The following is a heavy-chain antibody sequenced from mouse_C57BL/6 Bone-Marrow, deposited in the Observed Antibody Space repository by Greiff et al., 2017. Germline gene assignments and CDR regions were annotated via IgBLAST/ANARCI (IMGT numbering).Heavy chain of an antibody. Sequence: QVQLQQPGTELVKPGASVKLSCKASGYPFTSYWMHWVKQRPGQGLEWIGNINPSNGGPTSNEKLKSKATLTVAKSSSTAYMHLSILTCEDSAVYSCARPGEGDYWGQGTTLTVSS. J-gene: IGHJ2*01. CDR3: ARPGEGDY. CDR1: GYPFTSYW. V-gene: IGHV1-53*01. CDR2: INPSNGGP.